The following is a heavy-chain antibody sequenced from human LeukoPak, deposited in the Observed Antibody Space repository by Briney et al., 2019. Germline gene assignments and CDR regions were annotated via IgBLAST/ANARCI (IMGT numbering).Heavy chain of an antibody. CDR1: GGSISSYY. V-gene: IGHV4-59*01. CDR3: ARGAMATFGAFDI. D-gene: IGHD5-18*01. J-gene: IGHJ3*02. CDR2: IYYSGST. Sequence: SETLSLXCTVSGGSISSYYWSWIRQPPGKALEWIGYIYYSGSTNYNPSLKSRVTISVDTSKNQFSLKLSSVTAADTAVYYCARGAMATFGAFDIWGQGTMVTVSS.